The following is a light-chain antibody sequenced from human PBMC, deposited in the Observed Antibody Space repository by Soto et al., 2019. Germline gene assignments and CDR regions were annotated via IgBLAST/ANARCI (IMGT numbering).Light chain of an antibody. CDR1: QSVSSSY. Sequence: EIVLTQSPATLSLSPGERATFSCRASQSVSSSYLAWYQQKPGQAPRLLIYGASSRATGIPDRFSGSGSGTDFTLTISRLEPEDFAVYYCQQYGSSPWTFGQGTKVDIK. CDR3: QQYGSSPWT. V-gene: IGKV3-20*01. J-gene: IGKJ1*01. CDR2: GAS.